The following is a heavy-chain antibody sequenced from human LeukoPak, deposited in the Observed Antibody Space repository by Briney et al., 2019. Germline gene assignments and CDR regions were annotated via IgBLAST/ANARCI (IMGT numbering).Heavy chain of an antibody. J-gene: IGHJ3*02. V-gene: IGHV3-23*01. CDR1: GFTFNNYA. CDR3: ANALTVTQAFDI. Sequence: GGSLRLSCAASGFTFNNYAMSWVRQAPGKGLEWVSAISGSGVSTYYADSVKGRFTISRDNSKKTLYLQMNSLRAEDTAVYYCANALTVTQAFDIWGQGTMVTVSS. CDR2: ISGSGVST. D-gene: IGHD4-23*01.